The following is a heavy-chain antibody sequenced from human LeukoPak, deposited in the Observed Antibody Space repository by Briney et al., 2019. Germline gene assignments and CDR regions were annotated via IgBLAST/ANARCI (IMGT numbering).Heavy chain of an antibody. CDR3: ARAGYCSSTSCTHYYGMDV. CDR2: IYHSGST. V-gene: IGHV4-4*02. J-gene: IGHJ6*02. Sequence: PSGTLSLTSAVSGGSISSSNWWSWVRQPPGKGLEWIGEIYHSGSTNYNPSLKSRVTISVDKSKNQFSLKLSSVTAADTAVYYCARAGYCSSTSCTHYYGMDVWGQGTTVTVSS. D-gene: IGHD2-2*01. CDR1: GGSISSSNW.